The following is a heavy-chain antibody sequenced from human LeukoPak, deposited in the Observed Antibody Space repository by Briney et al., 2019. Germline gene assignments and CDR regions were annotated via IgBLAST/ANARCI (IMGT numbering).Heavy chain of an antibody. V-gene: IGHV4-39*02. J-gene: IGHJ5*02. CDR2: IYYSGST. D-gene: IGHD3-16*01. Sequence: SETLSLTCTVSGDSISSRSYYWGWIRQPPGKGLEWIVSIYYSGSTYYNPSLKSRVTISVNTSKNQFSLKLSSVTAADTAVYYCARELGDRTRNWFDPWGQGTLVTVSP. CDR1: GDSISSRSYY. CDR3: ARELGDRTRNWFDP.